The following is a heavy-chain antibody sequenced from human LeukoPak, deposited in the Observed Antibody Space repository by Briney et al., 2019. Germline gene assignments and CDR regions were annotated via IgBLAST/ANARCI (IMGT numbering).Heavy chain of an antibody. J-gene: IGHJ4*02. D-gene: IGHD2-2*01. V-gene: IGHV4-30-4*08. CDR1: GGSISSGDYY. Sequence: SQTLSLTCTVSGGSISSGDYYWSWIRQPPGKGLEWIGYIYYSGSTYYNPSLKSRVTISVDTSKNQFSLKLSSVTAADTAVYYCARGGGYCSSTSCYPYYFDYWGRGTLVTVSS. CDR3: ARGGGYCSSTSCYPYYFDY. CDR2: IYYSGST.